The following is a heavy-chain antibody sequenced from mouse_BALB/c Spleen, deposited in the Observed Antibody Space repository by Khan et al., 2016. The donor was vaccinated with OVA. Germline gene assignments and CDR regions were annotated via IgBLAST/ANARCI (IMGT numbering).Heavy chain of an antibody. D-gene: IGHD2-14*01. CDR3: ARDVAYYRNDGWFAY. CDR2: INPSSGYT. CDR1: GYTFPSYT. Sequence: QVQLKQSGAELARPGASVKMSCKASGYTFPSYTIHWIKQRPGQGLEWIGYINPSSGYTNYNQKFKDKATLTADKSSTTAYMQLSSLPSDDSAVSYCARDVAYYRNDGWFAYWGQGTLVTVSA. J-gene: IGHJ3*01. V-gene: IGHV1-4*01.